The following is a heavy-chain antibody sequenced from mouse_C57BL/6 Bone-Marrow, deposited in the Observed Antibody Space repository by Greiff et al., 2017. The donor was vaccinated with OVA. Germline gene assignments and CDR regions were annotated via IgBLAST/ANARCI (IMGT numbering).Heavy chain of an antibody. CDR1: GYTFTSYW. D-gene: IGHD1-1*01. CDR2: IYPGNSDT. CDR3: TVQVITTVVDWYFDV. J-gene: IGHJ1*03. V-gene: IGHV1-5*01. Sequence: VQLQQSGTVLARPGASVKMSCKTSGYTFTSYWMHWVKQRPGQGLEWIGAIYPGNSDTSYNQKFKGKAKLTAVTSASTAYMELSSLTNEDSAVYDSTVQVITTVVDWYFDVWGTGTTVTVSS.